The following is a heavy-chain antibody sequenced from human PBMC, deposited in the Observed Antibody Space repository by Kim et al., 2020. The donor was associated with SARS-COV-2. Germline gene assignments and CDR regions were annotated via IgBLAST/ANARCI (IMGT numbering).Heavy chain of an antibody. D-gene: IGHD2-8*01. CDR3: ARGLVLMVYALQEFDY. V-gene: IGHV3-21*01. CDR2: ISSSSSYI. J-gene: IGHJ4*02. CDR1: GFTFSSYS. Sequence: GGSLRLSCAASGFTFSSYSMNWVRQAPGKGLEWVSSISSSSSYIYHADSVKGRFTISRDNAKNSLYLQMNSLRAEDTAVYYCARGLVLMVYALQEFDYWGQGTLVTVSS.